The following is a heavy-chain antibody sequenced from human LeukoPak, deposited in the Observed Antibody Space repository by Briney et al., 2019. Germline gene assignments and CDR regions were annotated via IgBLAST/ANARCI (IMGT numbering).Heavy chain of an antibody. V-gene: IGHV3-21*01. D-gene: IGHD2-2*02. J-gene: IGHJ6*03. CDR3: AIEAHIPNDYYYYYYMDV. CDR2: ISSSSSYI. CDR1: GFTFSSYS. Sequence: SGGSLRLSCAASGFTFSSYSMNWVRQAPGKGLEWVSSISSSSSYIYYADSVKGRFTISRDNAKNSLYLQMNSLRAEDTAVYYCAIEAHIPNDYYYYYYMDVWGKGTTVTVSS.